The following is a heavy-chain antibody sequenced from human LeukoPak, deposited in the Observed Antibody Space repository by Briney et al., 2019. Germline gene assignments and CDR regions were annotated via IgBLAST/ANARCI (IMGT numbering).Heavy chain of an antibody. D-gene: IGHD1-26*01. CDR2: ISPGDSDT. J-gene: IGHJ4*02. CDR1: GYSITSYW. CDR3: ARSASYLVGHDY. V-gene: IGHV5-51*01. Sequence: AESLKISCKGSGYSITSYWIGWVRHMPGKELEWMGLISPGDSDTRYSPSLQGHVTISADKSSSTAYLQSSSLKASDTAMYYCARSASYLVGHDYWGQGTLVTVSS.